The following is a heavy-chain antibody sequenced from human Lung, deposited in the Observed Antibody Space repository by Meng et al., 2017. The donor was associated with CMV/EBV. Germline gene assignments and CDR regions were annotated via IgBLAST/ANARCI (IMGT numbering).Heavy chain of an antibody. CDR1: GFTFSSYG. CDR3: ASQDIVVVPAAIRNYYYYGMDG. Sequence: GGSLRLXCAASGFTFSSYGMHWVRQAPGKGLEWVAFIRYDGSNKYYADSVKGRFTISRDNSKNTLYLQMNSLRAEDTAVYYCASQDIVVVPAAIRNYYYYGMDGXGQGXTVTVSS. CDR2: IRYDGSNK. V-gene: IGHV3-30*02. J-gene: IGHJ6*02. D-gene: IGHD2-2*02.